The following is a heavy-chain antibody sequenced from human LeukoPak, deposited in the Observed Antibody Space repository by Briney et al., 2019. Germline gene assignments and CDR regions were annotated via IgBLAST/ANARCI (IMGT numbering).Heavy chain of an antibody. V-gene: IGHV3-48*03. CDR3: ARDVTGGGYWYYFDY. CDR1: GFTFSSYE. Sequence: PGGSLRLSCAASGFTFSSYEMNWVRQAPGKGLEWVSYISSSGSTIYYADSVKGRFTISRDNAKNSLYLQMNSLRAEDTAVYYCARDVTGGGYWYYFDYWGQGTLVTVSS. CDR2: ISSSGSTI. D-gene: IGHD3-22*01. J-gene: IGHJ4*02.